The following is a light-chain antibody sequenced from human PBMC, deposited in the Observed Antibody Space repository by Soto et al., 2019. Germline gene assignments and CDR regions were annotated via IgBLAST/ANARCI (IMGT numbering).Light chain of an antibody. Sequence: DIQMTQSPSTLSAGVGDRVTITCRASQSISTYINRYQQKAGKAPTLLIYAASSLQSGVPSRFSGGGSGTDFTLTINTLQPEDFATYFCQQCYSSPRTFGQGTQVEIK. V-gene: IGKV1-39*01. CDR2: AAS. CDR1: QSISTY. J-gene: IGKJ1*01. CDR3: QQCYSSPRT.